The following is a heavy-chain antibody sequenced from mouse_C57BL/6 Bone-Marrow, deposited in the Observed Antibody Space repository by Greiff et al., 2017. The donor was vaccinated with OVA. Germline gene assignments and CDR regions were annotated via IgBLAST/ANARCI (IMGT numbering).Heavy chain of an antibody. CDR3: ARTRDEAY. D-gene: IGHD3-3*01. V-gene: IGHV5-17*01. CDR1: GFTFSGYG. J-gene: IGHJ3*01. Sequence: EVQVVESGGGLVKPGGSLKLSCAASGFTFSGYGMHWVRQAPEKGLEWVAYISSGSSTIYYADTVKGRFTISRDNAKNTLFLQMTSLRSEDTAMYYCARTRDEAYWGQGTLVTVSA. CDR2: ISSGSSTI.